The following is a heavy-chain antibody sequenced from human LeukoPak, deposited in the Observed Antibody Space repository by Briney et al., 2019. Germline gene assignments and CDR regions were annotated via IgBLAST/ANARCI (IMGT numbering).Heavy chain of an antibody. D-gene: IGHD6-19*01. V-gene: IGHV3-21*01. J-gene: IGHJ6*02. CDR1: GFTLSSYS. CDR3: ARERDSSGWHYYYGMDV. Sequence: GGSLRLSCAAAGFTLSSYSMNWVRQAPGKGLEWVSSISSSSSYIYYADSVKGRFTISRDNAKNSLYLQMNSLRAEDTAVYYCARERDSSGWHYYYGMDVWGQGTTVTVSS. CDR2: ISSSSSYI.